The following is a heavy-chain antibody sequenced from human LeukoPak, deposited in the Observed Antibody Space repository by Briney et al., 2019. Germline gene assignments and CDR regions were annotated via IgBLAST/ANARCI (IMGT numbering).Heavy chain of an antibody. V-gene: IGHV4-59*08. CDR1: GVSISGYY. Sequence: PSETLSLTCTVSGVSISGYYWSWIRQPPGKGLEWIGYIYYSGGTNYHTSLKSRVTMSVDTSKNQFSLNLSSVTAADTAVYYCARLTYDYTGNYYLYYFDYWGQGTLVTVSS. J-gene: IGHJ4*02. D-gene: IGHD1-26*01. CDR2: IYYSGGT. CDR3: ARLTYDYTGNYYLYYFDY.